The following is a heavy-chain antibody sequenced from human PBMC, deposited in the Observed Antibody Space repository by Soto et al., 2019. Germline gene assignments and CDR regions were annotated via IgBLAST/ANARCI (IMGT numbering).Heavy chain of an antibody. V-gene: IGHV3-21*01. J-gene: IGHJ6*02. D-gene: IGHD3-3*01. CDR3: ARDFHDFWSGYYDPYYYNGMDV. CDR1: GFTFSSYS. CDR2: ISSSSSYI. Sequence: GGSLRLSCAASGFTFSSYSMNWVRQAPGKGLEWVSSISSSSSYIYYADSMKGRFTISRDNAKNSMYLQMNSLRAEDTAVYYCARDFHDFWSGYYDPYYYNGMDVWGQGTTVTV.